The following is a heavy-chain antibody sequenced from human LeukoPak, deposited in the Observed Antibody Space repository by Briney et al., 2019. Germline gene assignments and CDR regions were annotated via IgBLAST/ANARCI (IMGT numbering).Heavy chain of an antibody. V-gene: IGHV4-39*01. CDR3: ARLWGATHFDY. CDR1: GGSISSGDYY. CDR2: IYYSGST. D-gene: IGHD1-26*01. J-gene: IGHJ4*02. Sequence: SQTLSLTCTVSGGSISSGDYYWSWIRQPPGKGLEWIGSIYYSGSTYYNPSLKSRVTISVDTSKNQSSLNLSSVTAADTAVYYCARLWGATHFDYWGQGTLVTVSS.